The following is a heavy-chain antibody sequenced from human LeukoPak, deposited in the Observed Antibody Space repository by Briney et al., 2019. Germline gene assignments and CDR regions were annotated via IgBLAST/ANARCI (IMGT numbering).Heavy chain of an antibody. CDR3: ARAGASSGSYFWFDP. CDR1: GFTFSSYN. Sequence: PGGSLRLSCAASGFTFSSYNMNWVRQAPGKGLEWVSSISTSSDYIYYADSVKGRFTISRDNARNSLYLQVNSLRAEDTAVYYCARAGASSGSYFWFDPWGQGTLVTVSS. J-gene: IGHJ5*02. CDR2: ISTSSDYI. V-gene: IGHV3-21*01. D-gene: IGHD1-26*01.